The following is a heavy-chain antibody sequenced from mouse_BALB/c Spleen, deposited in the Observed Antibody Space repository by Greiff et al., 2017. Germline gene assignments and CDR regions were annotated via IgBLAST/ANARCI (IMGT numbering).Heavy chain of an antibody. D-gene: IGHD1-1*01. J-gene: IGHJ3*01. Sequence: VQLQQSGPELVKPGASVKISCKASGYTFTDYNMHWVKQSHGKSLEWIGYIYPYNGGTGYNQKFKSKATLTVDNSSSTAYMELRSLTSEDSAVYYCARPYYYGSSPFAYWGQGTLVTVSA. CDR1: GYTFTDYN. CDR3: ARPYYYGSSPFAY. CDR2: IYPYNGGT. V-gene: IGHV1S29*02.